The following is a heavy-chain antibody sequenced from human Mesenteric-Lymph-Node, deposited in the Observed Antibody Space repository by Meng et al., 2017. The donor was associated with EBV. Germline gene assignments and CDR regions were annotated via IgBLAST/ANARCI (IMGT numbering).Heavy chain of an antibody. V-gene: IGHV2-5*02. Sequence: QIQLNGSGPTLVIPAKTLTLSCTVYGFSLSTSGVGVGWIRQTPGKALEWLGFIYWDDDKCYSPSLKSRFNITKDTSKKQVVLSLTNMDAVDTATYYCVYGPIFGVWGQGTLVTVSS. D-gene: IGHD3-3*01. CDR1: GFSLSTSGVG. J-gene: IGHJ4*02. CDR3: VYGPIFGV. CDR2: IYWDDDK.